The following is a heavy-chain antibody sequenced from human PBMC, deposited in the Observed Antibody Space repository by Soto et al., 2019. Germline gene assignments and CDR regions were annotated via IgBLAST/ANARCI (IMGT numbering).Heavy chain of an antibody. J-gene: IGHJ4*02. D-gene: IGHD5-18*01. CDR3: ARYDVDTAMVNDY. CDR1: GGSISSGYYY. V-gene: IGHV4-30-4*01. CDR2: IYYSGNT. Sequence: SETLSLTCSVSGGSISSGYYYWSWIRQPPGKGLEWIGNIYYSGNTYYNPSLKSRVTISVDTSKNQFSLKLSSVTAADTAVYYCARYDVDTAMVNDYWGQGTLVTVSS.